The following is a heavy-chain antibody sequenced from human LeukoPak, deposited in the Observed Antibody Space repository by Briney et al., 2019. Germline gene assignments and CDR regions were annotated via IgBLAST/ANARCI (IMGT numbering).Heavy chain of an antibody. CDR3: TRGLHILTAWGDSNWFDP. D-gene: IGHD3-9*01. V-gene: IGHV1-2*02. CDR1: GYTFTNYY. Sequence: ASMKVSCKASGYTFTNYYIHWVRQAPGQGLEWMGWINPNSGGTNYAQKFQGTVTMTRDTSINTAYMELSSLNDTAVYYCTRGLHILTAWGDSNWFDPWGQGTLVTVSS. CDR2: INPNSGGT. J-gene: IGHJ5*02.